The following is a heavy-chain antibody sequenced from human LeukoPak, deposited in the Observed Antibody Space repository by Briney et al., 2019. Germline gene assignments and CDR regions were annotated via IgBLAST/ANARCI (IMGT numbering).Heavy chain of an antibody. D-gene: IGHD5-24*01. CDR1: GGSISSSSYY. Sequence: SETLSLTCTVSGGSISSSSYYWGWTRQPPGKGLEWIGSIYYSGSTYYNPSLKSRVTISVDTSKNQFSLKLSSVTAADTAVYYCARQDGYNSLNFDYWGQGTLVTVSS. V-gene: IGHV4-39*01. CDR2: IYYSGST. CDR3: ARQDGYNSLNFDY. J-gene: IGHJ4*02.